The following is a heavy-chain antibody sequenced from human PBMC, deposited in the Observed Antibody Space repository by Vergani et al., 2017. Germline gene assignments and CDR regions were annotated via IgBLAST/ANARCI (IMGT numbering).Heavy chain of an antibody. CDR1: GFSVSNSDYF. Sequence: QVQLQESGPGVVKPSQTLSLTCTVSGFSVSNSDYFWTWIRQPAGKGLEWIGRVMSSGMTNYNPSLESRVTMSVDTTKDHFSLRLDSVTVADTAVSYCARYRVGYLDVWVKGTTVIVSS. CDR2: VMSSGMT. V-gene: IGHV4-61*02. CDR3: ARYRVGYLDV. D-gene: IGHD3-16*02. J-gene: IGHJ6*03.